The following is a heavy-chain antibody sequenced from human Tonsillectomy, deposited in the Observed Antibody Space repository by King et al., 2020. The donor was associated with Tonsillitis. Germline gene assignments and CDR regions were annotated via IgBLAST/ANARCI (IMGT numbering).Heavy chain of an antibody. D-gene: IGHD3-9*01. V-gene: IGHV3-30*18. CDR1: GFTFSRYG. Sequence: VQLVESGGGVVQPGRSLRLSCAASGFTFSRYGMHWVRQAPGKGLEWVAVISYDGSNKYYADSVKGRFTISRDNSKNTLYLQMNSLRAEDTVVYYCAKEGGGGYFDWEPFDYWGQGTLVTVSS. CDR2: ISYDGSNK. CDR3: AKEGGGGYFDWEPFDY. J-gene: IGHJ4*02.